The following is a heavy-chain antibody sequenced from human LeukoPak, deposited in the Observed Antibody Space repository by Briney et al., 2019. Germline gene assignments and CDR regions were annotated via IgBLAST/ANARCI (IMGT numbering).Heavy chain of an antibody. CDR3: AKVPYSDYGSGRSPFMDV. Sequence: SGGSLRLSCAASGFTFSNYAMSWVRQAPGKGLEWVSTISDRGDNTYYADSVKGRFTISRDNSDNTLYLQMDSLRVEDTAIHYCAKVPYSDYGSGRSPFMDVWGQGTTVAVSS. J-gene: IGHJ6*02. CDR2: ISDRGDNT. V-gene: IGHV3-23*01. D-gene: IGHD3-10*01. CDR1: GFTFSNYA.